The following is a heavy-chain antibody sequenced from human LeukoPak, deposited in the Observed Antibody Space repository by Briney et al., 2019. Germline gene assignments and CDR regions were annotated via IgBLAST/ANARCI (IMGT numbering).Heavy chain of an antibody. CDR1: GGSMSXXF. J-gene: IGHJ4*02. D-gene: IGHD1-1*01. CDR3: ARRTGYMDXDDY. Sequence: SLTCTVSGGSMSXXFWSWIRQPXGKGLXWIGYIYYSGSTNYNPSLKSRVTISVDTSKNQFSLKLSSVTAADTAVYYCARRTGYMDXDDYWGQGTLVTVSS. V-gene: IGHV4-59*08. CDR2: IYYSGST.